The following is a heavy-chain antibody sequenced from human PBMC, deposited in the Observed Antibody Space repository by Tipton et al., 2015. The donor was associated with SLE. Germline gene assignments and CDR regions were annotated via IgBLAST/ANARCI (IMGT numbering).Heavy chain of an antibody. CDR3: ARVAYYYDSSGYYYYFDY. CDR2: ISAYNANT. CDR1: GYTFSVYG. D-gene: IGHD3-22*01. Sequence: QSGPEVKKPGASVKVSCKASGYTFSVYGINWVRQAPGQGLEWMGWISAYNANTNYAQKFQGRVTMTTDTSTSTAYMDLRSLRSDDTAVYYCARVAYYYDSSGYYYYFDYWGQGTLVTVSS. J-gene: IGHJ4*02. V-gene: IGHV1-18*01.